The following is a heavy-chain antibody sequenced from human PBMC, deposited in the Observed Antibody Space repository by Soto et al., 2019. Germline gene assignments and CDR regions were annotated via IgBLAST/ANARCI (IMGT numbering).Heavy chain of an antibody. CDR1: GGSISSYY. D-gene: IGHD3-10*01. Sequence: PSETLSLTCTVSGGSISSYYWSWIRQPPGKGLEWIGYIYHSGSTYYKPSLKSRVTISVDTSKNQFSLKLSSVTAADTAVYYCARGPMVRGVIAGIDYWGQGTLVTVSS. CDR3: ARGPMVRGVIAGIDY. J-gene: IGHJ4*02. CDR2: IYHSGST. V-gene: IGHV4-59*01.